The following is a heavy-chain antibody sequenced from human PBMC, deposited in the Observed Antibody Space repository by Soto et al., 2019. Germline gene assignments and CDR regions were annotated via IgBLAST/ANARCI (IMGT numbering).Heavy chain of an antibody. J-gene: IGHJ6*02. CDR3: ASPYGDVFPHYYYGMDV. D-gene: IGHD4-17*01. Sequence: QVQLVQSGAEVKKPGSSVKVSCKASGGTFSSYAISWVRQAPGQGLEWMGGIIPIFGTANYAQKFQGRVTITADESTSTAYMELISLRSEDTAVYYCASPYGDVFPHYYYGMDVWGQGTTVTVSS. V-gene: IGHV1-69*01. CDR2: IIPIFGTA. CDR1: GGTFSSYA.